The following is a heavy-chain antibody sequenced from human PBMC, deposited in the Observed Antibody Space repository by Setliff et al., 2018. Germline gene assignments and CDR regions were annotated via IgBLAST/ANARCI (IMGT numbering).Heavy chain of an antibody. V-gene: IGHV4-38-2*01. CDR3: AGTSPFLMMTFGGVLVGDAFDI. CDR1: GDSINSGAY. D-gene: IGHD3-16*02. Sequence: SETMSLTCDVPGDSINSGAYWGWIRQTPGKGLEWIGNIYQSGSTFYNPSLKRRVVMSVDKSKNQLSLKLSSLTAADRAVYYCAGTSPFLMMTFGGVLVGDAFDIWGQGTLVTVSS. J-gene: IGHJ3*02. CDR2: IYQSGST.